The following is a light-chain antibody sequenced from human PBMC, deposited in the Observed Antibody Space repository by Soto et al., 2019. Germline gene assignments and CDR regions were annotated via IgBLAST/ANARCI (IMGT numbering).Light chain of an antibody. CDR1: SSNIGSNY. Sequence: QSVLTQQPSASGTPGQRVTISCSGSSSNIGSNYVYWYQQLPGTAPKLLIYSNNQRPSGVPDRFSGSKSGTSASLAISGLRSEDEADYYCAAWDDSLSGLYVFGTGTKVTVL. V-gene: IGLV1-47*02. J-gene: IGLJ1*01. CDR3: AAWDDSLSGLYV. CDR2: SNN.